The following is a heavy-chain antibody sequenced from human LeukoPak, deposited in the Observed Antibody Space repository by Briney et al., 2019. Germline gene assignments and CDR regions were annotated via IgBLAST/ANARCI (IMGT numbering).Heavy chain of an antibody. Sequence: GASVKVSCKVSGYTLTELSMHWVRQAPGKGLEWMGGFDPEDGETIYAQKFQGRVTMTEDTSTDTAYMELSSLRSEDTAVYYCAKDKAAEPAAYYFDYWGQGTLVTVSS. CDR2: FDPEDGET. J-gene: IGHJ4*02. CDR1: GYTLTELS. CDR3: AKDKAAEPAAYYFDY. D-gene: IGHD1-14*01. V-gene: IGHV1-24*01.